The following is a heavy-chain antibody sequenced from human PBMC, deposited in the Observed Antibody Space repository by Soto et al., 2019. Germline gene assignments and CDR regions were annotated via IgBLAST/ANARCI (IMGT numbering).Heavy chain of an antibody. CDR2: VYQGGNT. V-gene: IGHV4-30-2*06. CDR3: VRHTSGCSDSDCYLSGWFDP. Sequence: QLQLRESGAGLVKTSETLSLTCTVSGGSISSGAYYWSWIRQSPGKGLEWLGFVYQGGNTYYSPSLQSRFSISLDKSKNQLSLQLKSVHAADTAVYYCVRHTSGCSDSDCYLSGWFDPWGPGTLVTVSS. CDR1: GGSISSGAYY. J-gene: IGHJ5*02. D-gene: IGHD3-22*01.